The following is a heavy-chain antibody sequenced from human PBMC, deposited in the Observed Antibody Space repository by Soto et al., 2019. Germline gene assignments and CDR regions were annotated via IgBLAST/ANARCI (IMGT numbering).Heavy chain of an antibody. D-gene: IGHD2-15*01. J-gene: IGHJ4*02. CDR3: ARDRDIVVVVAAVFDY. CDR1: GFTFSSYA. V-gene: IGHV3-30-3*01. CDR2: ISYDGSNK. Sequence: QVQLVESGGGVVQPGRSLRLSCAASGFTFSSYAMHWVRQAPGKGLEWVAVISYDGSNKYYADSVKGRFTISRDNSKNTLYLQMNSLRAEDTAVYYCARDRDIVVVVAAVFDYWGQGTLVTVSS.